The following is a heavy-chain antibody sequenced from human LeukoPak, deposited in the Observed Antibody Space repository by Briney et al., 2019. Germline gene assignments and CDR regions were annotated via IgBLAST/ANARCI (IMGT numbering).Heavy chain of an antibody. CDR2: IKQDGSEK. V-gene: IGHV3-7*01. CDR1: GFTFSSYW. D-gene: IGHD5-24*01. CDR3: ARVEMAAFDY. Sequence: GRSLRLSCAPSGFTFSSYWMSWVRQAPGKGLEWVANIKQDGSEKYYVDSVKGRFTISRDNAKNSLYLQMNSLRAEDTAVYYCARVEMAAFDYWGQGTLVTVSS. J-gene: IGHJ4*02.